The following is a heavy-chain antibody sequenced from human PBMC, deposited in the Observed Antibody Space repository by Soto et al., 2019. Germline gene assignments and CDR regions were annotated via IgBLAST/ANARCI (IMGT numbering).Heavy chain of an antibody. CDR1: GGSISSSSYY. V-gene: IGHV4-39*02. J-gene: IGHJ4*02. D-gene: IGHD2-8*01. Sequence: QLQLQESGPGLVKPSETLSLTCTVSGGSISSSSYYWGWIRQPPGKGLEWIGSIYYSGSTYYNPSLKSRVTISVDTSKNQFSLKLSSVTAADTAVYYCAREDILLMVYANDSWGQGTLVTVSS. CDR3: AREDILLMVYANDS. CDR2: IYYSGST.